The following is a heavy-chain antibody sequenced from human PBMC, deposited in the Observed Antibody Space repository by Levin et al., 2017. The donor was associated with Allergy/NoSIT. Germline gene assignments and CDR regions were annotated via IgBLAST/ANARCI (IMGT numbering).Heavy chain of an antibody. CDR3: ATIGQLTPAVIAH. J-gene: IGHJ4*02. V-gene: IGHV4-38-2*01. CDR2: IYHSGST. D-gene: IGHD2-2*01. CDR1: GYSISSGYY. Sequence: PGGSLRLSCAVSGYSISSGYYWGWIRQPPGKGLEWIGSIYHSGSTNYNPSLKSRVTISVDTSKNQFSLKLNSVTAADTAVYYCATIGQLTPAVIAHWGQGTLVTVSS.